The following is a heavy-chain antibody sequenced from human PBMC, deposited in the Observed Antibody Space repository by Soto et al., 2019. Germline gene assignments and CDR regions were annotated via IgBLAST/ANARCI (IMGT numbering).Heavy chain of an antibody. CDR2: ISGSGGST. CDR1: GFTFSSYA. J-gene: IGHJ4*02. CDR3: AKDLSSSSSPNLFDY. Sequence: GGSLRLSCAASGFTFSSYAMSWVRQAPGKGLEWVSAISGSGGSTYYADSVKGRFTISRDNSKNTLYLQMNSLRAEDTAVYYCAKDLSSSSSPNLFDYWGQGTLVTVSS. D-gene: IGHD6-6*01. V-gene: IGHV3-23*01.